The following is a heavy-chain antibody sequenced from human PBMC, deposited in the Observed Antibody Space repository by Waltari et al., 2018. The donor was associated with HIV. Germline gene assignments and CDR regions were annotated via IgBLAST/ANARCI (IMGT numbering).Heavy chain of an antibody. Sequence: EVQLLESGGGLVQPGGSLRLSCAASGFTFSTYAMSWVRQAAGKGVEWVSGISYSGGSTYYADSVKGRFTISRDNSKNTLYLQMNSLRAEDTAVYYCAKITSTSWYYYGMDVWGQGTTVTVSS. V-gene: IGHV3-23*01. CDR3: AKITSTSWYYYGMDV. D-gene: IGHD2-2*01. CDR2: ISYSGGST. J-gene: IGHJ6*02. CDR1: GFTFSTYA.